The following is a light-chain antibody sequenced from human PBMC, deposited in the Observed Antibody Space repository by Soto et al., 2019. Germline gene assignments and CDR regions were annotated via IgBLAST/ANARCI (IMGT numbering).Light chain of an antibody. J-gene: IGKJ1*01. V-gene: IGKV3D-15*01. Sequence: EIRMTQSPATLSVSPGDNATLSCRASQSVSSHVVWYQQKPGQAPRLLISDSSTRAPGIPARFSGSGSGTEITLTISSLQSDDFAVYYCQQFGDWPSFGLGTKVEI. CDR3: QQFGDWPS. CDR2: DSS. CDR1: QSVSSH.